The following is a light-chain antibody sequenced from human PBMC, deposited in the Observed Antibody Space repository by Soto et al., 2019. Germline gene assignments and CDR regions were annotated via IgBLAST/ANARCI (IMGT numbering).Light chain of an antibody. J-gene: IGLJ2*01. CDR2: GNS. Sequence: QSVLTQPPSVYGAPGQRVTISCTGSSSNIGTGYDVHWYQQLPGTAPKLLIYGNSNRTSGVPDRFSGSKSGTSASLAITGLQAEDEADYYCQSYDSNLSVVFGGGTKLTVL. CDR3: QSYDSNLSVV. CDR1: SSNIGTGYD. V-gene: IGLV1-40*01.